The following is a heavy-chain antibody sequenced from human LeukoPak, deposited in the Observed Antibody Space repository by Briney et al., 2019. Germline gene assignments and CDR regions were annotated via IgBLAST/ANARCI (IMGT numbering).Heavy chain of an antibody. CDR3: GRIVNGSGWRW. D-gene: IGHD6-19*01. CDR2: IHSGGST. Sequence: SETLSLTCTVSGGSVSIGNDYWGWIRQPPGKGLEWIGSIHSGGSTFYNPSLKSRVTISIDTPKNRFSLNLRSVTAADTAVYFCGRIVNGSGWRWGGQGTLVTVSS. V-gene: IGHV4-39*02. J-gene: IGHJ4*02. CDR1: GGSVSIGNDY.